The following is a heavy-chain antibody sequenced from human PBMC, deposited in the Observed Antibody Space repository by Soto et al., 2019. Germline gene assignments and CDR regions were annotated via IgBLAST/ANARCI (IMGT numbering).Heavy chain of an antibody. CDR1: GGSISSYY. V-gene: IGHV4-59*12. CDR3: ARVAPPQDY. J-gene: IGHJ4*02. CDR2: IYYSGST. Sequence: SETLSLTCTVSGGSISSYYWSWIRQPPGKGLEWIGYIYYSGSTNYNPSLKSRFTISRDSAKNSLYLQMNSLRAEDTAVYYCARVAPPQDYWGQGTLVTVSS.